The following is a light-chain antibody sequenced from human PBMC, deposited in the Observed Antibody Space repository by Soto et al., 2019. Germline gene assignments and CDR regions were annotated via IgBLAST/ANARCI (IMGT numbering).Light chain of an antibody. CDR1: QSVSSN. CDR3: QQINPWSPRYT. CDR2: GAS. Sequence: EIVLTQSPATLSVSPGERATLSCRASQSVSSNLAWYQQKPGQAPSLLFYGASTRATGIPARFSGSGSGTEFTLTISSLQSEESAVYYCQQINPWSPRYTFGQGTTVEIK. J-gene: IGKJ2*01. V-gene: IGKV3-15*01.